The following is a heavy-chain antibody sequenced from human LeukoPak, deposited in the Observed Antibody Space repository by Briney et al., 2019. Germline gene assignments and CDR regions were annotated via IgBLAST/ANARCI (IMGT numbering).Heavy chain of an antibody. CDR1: GGSFSGYY. CDR2: INHSGST. J-gene: IGHJ5*02. D-gene: IGHD3-10*01. CDR3: ARRGGYYYGSGSYRNWFDP. Sequence: SETLSLTCAIYGGSFSGYYWSWIRQPPGKGLEWIGEINHSGSTNYNPSLKSRVTISVDTSKNQFSPKLSSVTAADTAVYYCARRGGYYYGSGSYRNWFDPWGQGTLVTVSS. V-gene: IGHV4-34*01.